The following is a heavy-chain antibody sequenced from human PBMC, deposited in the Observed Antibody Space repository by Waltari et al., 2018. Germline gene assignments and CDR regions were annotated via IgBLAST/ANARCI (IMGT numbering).Heavy chain of an antibody. CDR3: ARSIAVSGARFDF. CDR2: INVGNNNT. J-gene: IGHJ4*02. CDR1: EYTFRSYA. D-gene: IGHD6-19*01. V-gene: IGHV1-3*01. Sequence: QVLLVQSGAEVKMPGTFVKVSCKASEYTFRSYAMHWVRQAPGQRLEWMGWINVGNNNTKYSQKFQDRVTIIRDTSASTAFLELTSLTSEDTAVYSCARSIAVSGARFDFWGQGTLVTVSS.